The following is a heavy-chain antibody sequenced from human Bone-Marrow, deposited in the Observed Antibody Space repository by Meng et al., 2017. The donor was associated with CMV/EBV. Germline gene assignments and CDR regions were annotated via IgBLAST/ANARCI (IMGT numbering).Heavy chain of an antibody. CDR2: ISYDGRNK. CDR3: ARSHVAGYSSAS. CDR1: GFTFSSYA. D-gene: IGHD6-19*01. Sequence: GESLKISCAASGFTFSSYAMHWVRQAPGKGLEWVAVISYDGRNKYYADSVKGRFTISRDNSKNTLYLQMNSLRAEDTAVYYCARSHVAGYSSASWGQGTLVTVSS. V-gene: IGHV3-30*04. J-gene: IGHJ5*02.